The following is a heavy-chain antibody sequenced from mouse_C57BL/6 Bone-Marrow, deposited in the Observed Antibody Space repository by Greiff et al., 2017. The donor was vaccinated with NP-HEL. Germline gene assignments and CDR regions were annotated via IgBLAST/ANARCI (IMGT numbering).Heavy chain of an antibody. CDR3: ARSRYYFDY. J-gene: IGHJ2*01. Sequence: QVTLKVSGPGILQSSQTLSLTCSFSGFSLSTSGMGVSWIRQPSGKGLEWLAHIYWDDDKRYNPSLKSRLTISKDTSRNQVFLKITSVDTADTATYYCARSRYYFDYWRQGTTLTVSS. CDR1: GFSLSTSGMG. V-gene: IGHV8-12*01. CDR2: IYWDDDK.